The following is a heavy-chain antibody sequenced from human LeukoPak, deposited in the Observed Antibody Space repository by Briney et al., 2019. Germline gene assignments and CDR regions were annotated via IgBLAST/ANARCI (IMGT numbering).Heavy chain of an antibody. CDR1: GYTFNNHY. V-gene: IGHV1-46*02. CDR3: ARQGTYSSAIGMGY. Sequence: ASVKVSCKASGYTFNNHYMHYVRQAPGQGLEWMGVINPSGGSTSYAQKFQGRVTMTRDTSTRAVYMEVNSLPSEHTAVYYLARQGTYSSAIGMGYWGQGTLVTVSS. CDR2: INPSGGST. J-gene: IGHJ4*02. D-gene: IGHD6-19*01.